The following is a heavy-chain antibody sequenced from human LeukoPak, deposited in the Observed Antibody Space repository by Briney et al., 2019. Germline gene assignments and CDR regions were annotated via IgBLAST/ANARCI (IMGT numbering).Heavy chain of an antibody. CDR2: INPNSGGT. V-gene: IGHV1-2*02. Sequence: ASVKVSCKASGYTFTGYYMHWVRQAPGQGLEWMGWINPNSGGTNYAQKFQGRVTMTRDTSISTAYMELSRLRSDDTAVYYCARVPRYCSSTSCFAVDYWGQGTLVTVSS. CDR3: ARVPRYCSSTSCFAVDY. CDR1: GYTFTGYY. J-gene: IGHJ4*02. D-gene: IGHD2-2*01.